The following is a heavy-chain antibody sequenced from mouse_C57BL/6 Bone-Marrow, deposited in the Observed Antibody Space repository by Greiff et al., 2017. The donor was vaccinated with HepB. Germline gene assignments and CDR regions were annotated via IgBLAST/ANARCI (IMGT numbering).Heavy chain of an antibody. V-gene: IGHV1-26*01. CDR2: INPNNGGT. J-gene: IGHJ3*01. CDR1: GYTFTDYY. CDR3: TSLPVYYYGSRGFAY. Sequence: EVQLQQSGPELVKPGASVKISCKASGYTFTDYYMNWVKQSHGKSLEWIGDINPNNGGTSYNQKFKGKATLTVDKSSSTAYMELRSLTSEDSAVYYCTSLPVYYYGSRGFAYWGQGTLVTVSA. D-gene: IGHD1-1*01.